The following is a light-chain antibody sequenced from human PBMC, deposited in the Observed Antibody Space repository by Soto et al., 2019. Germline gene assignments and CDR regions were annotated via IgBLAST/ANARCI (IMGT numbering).Light chain of an antibody. V-gene: IGKV1-33*01. CDR1: QDISNY. CDR3: QQYNNIPRT. J-gene: IGKJ1*01. CDR2: DAS. Sequence: DVQMTQSPSSLSASVGDRVTITCQASQDISNYLNWYQQKPGKAPKLLIYDASNSETGVPSRFSGSGSGTDFTFNISSLQPEDIATYQCQQYNNIPRTFGQGTKVDIK.